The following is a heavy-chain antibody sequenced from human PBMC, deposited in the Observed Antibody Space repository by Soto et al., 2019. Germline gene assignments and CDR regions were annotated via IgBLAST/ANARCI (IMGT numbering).Heavy chain of an antibody. D-gene: IGHD6-6*01. V-gene: IGHV1-18*01. Sequence: ASVKVSCKAFGYTFNNYGISWVRQAPGPGLEWMGWISGYNGNTEYAETLQDRVTMTTDTSTNTAYMELRGLRSDDTAVYYCARTYSKYFSSSEGDYWGQGTQVTVSS. J-gene: IGHJ4*02. CDR2: ISGYNGNT. CDR1: GYTFNNYG. CDR3: ARTYSKYFSSSEGDY.